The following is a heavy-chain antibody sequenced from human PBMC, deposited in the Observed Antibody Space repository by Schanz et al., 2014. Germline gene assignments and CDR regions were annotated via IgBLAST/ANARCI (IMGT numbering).Heavy chain of an antibody. Sequence: QVQLVQSGAEVKKPGSSVKVSCKASGGTFSTYTISWVRQAPGQGLEWMGRIIPILAIANYAQKFQGRVTITADKSTFTAYMDVSSLRSEETAVYYCASSGAGYSSSWDFDSWGQGTLVTVSS. CDR3: ASSGAGYSSSWDFDS. V-gene: IGHV1-69*02. D-gene: IGHD6-13*01. CDR1: GGTFSTYT. CDR2: IIPILAIA. J-gene: IGHJ4*02.